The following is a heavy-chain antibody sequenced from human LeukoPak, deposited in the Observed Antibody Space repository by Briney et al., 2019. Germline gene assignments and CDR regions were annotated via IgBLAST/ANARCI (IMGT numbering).Heavy chain of an antibody. CDR1: GFTFSSYS. D-gene: IGHD2-2*01. V-gene: IGHV3-21*01. Sequence: GGSLRLSCAASGFTFSSYSMNWVRQAPGKGLEWVSSISSSSSYIYYADSVKGRFTISRDNGKNSVYLQMNSLRAEDTAVYYCARVVEYQLLSYYYYMDVWGKGTTVTISS. CDR3: ARVVEYQLLSYYYYMDV. CDR2: ISSSSSYI. J-gene: IGHJ6*03.